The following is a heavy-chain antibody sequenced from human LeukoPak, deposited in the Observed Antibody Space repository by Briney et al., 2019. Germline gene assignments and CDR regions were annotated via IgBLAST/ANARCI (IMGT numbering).Heavy chain of an antibody. J-gene: IGHJ6*03. V-gene: IGHV4-39*07. CDR3: ARVTTSWGYYMDV. CDR1: GGSISSSSYY. D-gene: IGHD2/OR15-2a*01. CDR2: IYYSGST. Sequence: SETLSPTCTVSGGSISSSSYYWGWIRQPPGKGLEWIGSIYYSGSTYYNPSLKSRVPISVDTSKNQFSLKLSSVTAADTAVYYCARVTTSWGYYMDVWGKGTTVTVSS.